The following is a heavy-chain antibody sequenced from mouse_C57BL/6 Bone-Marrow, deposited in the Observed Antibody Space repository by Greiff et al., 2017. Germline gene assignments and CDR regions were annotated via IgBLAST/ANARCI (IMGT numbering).Heavy chain of an antibody. V-gene: IGHV1-81*01. Sequence: VKLQESGAELARPGASVKLSCKASGYTFTSYGISWVKQRTGQGLEWIGEIYPRSGNTYYNEKFKGKATLTADKSSSTAYMELRSLTSEDSAVYFCARRGPITTVDFDYWGQGTTLTVSS. D-gene: IGHD1-1*01. J-gene: IGHJ2*01. CDR2: IYPRSGNT. CDR3: ARRGPITTVDFDY. CDR1: GYTFTSYG.